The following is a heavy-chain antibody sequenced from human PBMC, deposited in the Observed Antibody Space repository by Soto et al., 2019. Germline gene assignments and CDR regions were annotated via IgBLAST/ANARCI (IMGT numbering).Heavy chain of an antibody. Sequence: QVQLVQSGAEVKKPGSSVKVSCKASGGTFSSYAISWVRQAPGQGLEWMGGIIPIFGTANYAQKFQGRVTITADESTSTAYMELRSLRSEDTAVYYCARPYVDTAMVSYYYYGMDVWGQGTTVTVSS. V-gene: IGHV1-69*12. CDR2: IIPIFGTA. D-gene: IGHD5-18*01. CDR1: GGTFSSYA. CDR3: ARPYVDTAMVSYYYYGMDV. J-gene: IGHJ6*02.